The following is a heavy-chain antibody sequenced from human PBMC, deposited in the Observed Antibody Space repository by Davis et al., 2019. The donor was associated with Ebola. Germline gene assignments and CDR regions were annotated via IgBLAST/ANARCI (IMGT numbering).Heavy chain of an antibody. CDR1: GDSINGYY. J-gene: IGHJ4*02. D-gene: IGHD6-6*01. V-gene: IGHV4-59*01. CDR3: ARGPSIANFDY. Sequence: GSLRLSCTVSGDSINGYYWTWIRQPPGEGMEYIGYIYYVGTTDYNPSLKSRVTMSVDMSKNQFSLNLNSVTAADTAVYYCARGPSIANFDYWGQGTLVTVSS. CDR2: IYYVGTT.